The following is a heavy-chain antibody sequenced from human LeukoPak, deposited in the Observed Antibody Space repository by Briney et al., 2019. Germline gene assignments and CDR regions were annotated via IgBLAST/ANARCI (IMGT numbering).Heavy chain of an antibody. CDR2: IDYSGST. Sequence: SETLALTCTVSGRSISSSTYYWGWIRQPPGKGLEWIGTIDYSGSTFYNASLKSRVTISVDTSKNQFSLKVNSVTAADTAVYYCARLGQRGLCSGGTCYSDYWGQGTLVIVSS. J-gene: IGHJ4*02. CDR1: GRSISSSTYY. V-gene: IGHV4-39*01. D-gene: IGHD2-15*01. CDR3: ARLGQRGLCSGGTCYSDY.